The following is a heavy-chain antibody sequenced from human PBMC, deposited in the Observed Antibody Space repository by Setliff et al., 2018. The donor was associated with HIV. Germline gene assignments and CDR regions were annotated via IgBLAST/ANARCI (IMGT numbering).Heavy chain of an antibody. J-gene: IGHJ4*02. Sequence: SETLSLTCAVYGGSLSGYYWSWIRQAPGKGLEWIGEINHRGRTRYNPSLKSRVTISVETSKNQFSLRVNSVTAADTAFYYCARGSYYDYVWGNYRYTGFDYWGQGTLVTVSS. CDR2: INHRGRT. CDR1: GGSLSGYY. CDR3: ARGSYYDYVWGNYRYTGFDY. D-gene: IGHD3-16*02. V-gene: IGHV4-34*01.